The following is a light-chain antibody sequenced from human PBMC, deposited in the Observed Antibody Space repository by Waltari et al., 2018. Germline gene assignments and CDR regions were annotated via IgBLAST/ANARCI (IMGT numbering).Light chain of an antibody. CDR2: QTS. Sequence: DIQMTQSPSSLSASVGDRVTITCRASENVNNYLNWYQHKPGKPPKLLIYQTSTLQSGVPSRFSGSGSGTHYTFTVSSLQSEDVATYYRQHNYGAPLTFGGGTKVEIK. V-gene: IGKV1-39*01. J-gene: IGKJ4*01. CDR1: ENVNNY. CDR3: QHNYGAPLT.